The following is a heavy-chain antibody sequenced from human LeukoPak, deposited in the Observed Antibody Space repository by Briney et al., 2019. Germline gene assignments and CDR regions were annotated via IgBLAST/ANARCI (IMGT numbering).Heavy chain of an antibody. Sequence: PSETLSLTCTVSGGSISSSSYYWGWIRQPPGKGLEWIGSIYYSGSTYYNPSLKSRVTISVDTSKNQFSLKLSSVTAADTAVYYCATKIAALYYFDYWGQGTLVTVSS. CDR2: IYYSGST. J-gene: IGHJ4*02. D-gene: IGHD6-13*01. CDR1: GGSISSSSYY. V-gene: IGHV4-39*07. CDR3: ATKIAALYYFDY.